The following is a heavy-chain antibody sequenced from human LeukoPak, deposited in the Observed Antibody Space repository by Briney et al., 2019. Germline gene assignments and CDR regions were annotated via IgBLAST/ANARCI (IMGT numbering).Heavy chain of an antibody. J-gene: IGHJ4*02. CDR3: ARERRHYDFWRGSFDY. Sequence: SVKVSCKASGFTFTSSAVQWVRQARGQRLEWIGWIVVGSGNTNYAQKFQERVTITRDMSTSTAYMELSSLRSEDTAVYYCARERRHYDFWRGSFDYWGQGTLVTVSS. CDR2: IVVGSGNT. CDR1: GFTFTSSA. D-gene: IGHD3-3*01. V-gene: IGHV1-58*01.